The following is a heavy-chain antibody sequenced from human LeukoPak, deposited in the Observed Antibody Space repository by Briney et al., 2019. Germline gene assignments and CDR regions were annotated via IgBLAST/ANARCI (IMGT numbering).Heavy chain of an antibody. V-gene: IGHV3-23*01. J-gene: IGHJ4*02. CDR3: ARGYHARRGYYESSGYYFEY. CDR2: IGDSGGST. D-gene: IGHD3-22*01. Sequence: GGSLRLSCAASGFTFSGHAMSWVRQAPGKGLEWVSGIGDSGGSTNYAASVEGRFTISRDNSKNTLHLQMNSLRAEDTAVYYWARGYHARRGYYESSGYYFEYWGQGTLVTVSS. CDR1: GFTFSGHA.